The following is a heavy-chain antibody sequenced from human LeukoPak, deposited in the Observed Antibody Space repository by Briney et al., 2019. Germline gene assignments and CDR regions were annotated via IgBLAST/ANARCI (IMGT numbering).Heavy chain of an antibody. V-gene: IGHV3-7*01. CDR3: ARDFNFYNNSFYDVFDI. CDR2: IRRDGSAK. D-gene: IGHD3-3*01. CDR1: GFTFTSYW. J-gene: IGHJ3*02. Sequence: QSGGSLRLSCAASGFTFTSYWMTWVRQAPGKGLEWVANIRRDGSAKYYVDSVEGRFTISRDNAKNSLYLQMNSLRPEDTAVYYCARDFNFYNNSFYDVFDIWGQGTTVTVSS.